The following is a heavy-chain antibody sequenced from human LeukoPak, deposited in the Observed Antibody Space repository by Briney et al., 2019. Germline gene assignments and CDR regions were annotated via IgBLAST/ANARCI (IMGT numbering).Heavy chain of an antibody. CDR3: ARGVAGYGPYDY. CDR1: GHSLSRSS. J-gene: IGHJ4*02. V-gene: IGHV4-59*01. CDR2: MFYGGTT. D-gene: IGHD5-12*01. Sequence: SETLSLTCTVSGHSLSRSSWSWIRQSPGGGLEGIGYMFYGGTTNHNPSLKGRVTLSMVTSKDQFSLRLNSVTAADTAVYYCARGVAGYGPYDYWGQGTLVTVSS.